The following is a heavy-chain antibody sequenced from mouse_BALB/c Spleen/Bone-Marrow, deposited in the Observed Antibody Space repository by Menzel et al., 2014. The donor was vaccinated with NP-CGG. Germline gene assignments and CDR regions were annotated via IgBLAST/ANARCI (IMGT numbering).Heavy chain of an antibody. J-gene: IGHJ4*01. D-gene: IGHD2-4*01. CDR3: ARNYDYGHYYAMDY. CDR1: GFSLTNYA. Sequence: VKVVESGPGLVQPSQRLSITCTVSGFSLTNYAVHWVRPSPGKGLEWLGVIWSGGNTDYNAAFISRLSISKDNSKSQVFFKMNSLQPNDTAIYYCARNYDYGHYYAMDYWGQGTSVTVSS. CDR2: IWSGGNT. V-gene: IGHV2-2*02.